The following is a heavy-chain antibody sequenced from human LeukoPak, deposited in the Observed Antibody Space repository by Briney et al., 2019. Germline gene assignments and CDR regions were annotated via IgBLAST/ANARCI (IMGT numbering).Heavy chain of an antibody. D-gene: IGHD3-10*01. CDR2: IHYSGSTS. V-gene: IGHV4-39*07. Sequence: PSETLSLTCTVSGGSISSSSYYWGWIRQPPGKGLEWIGSIHYSGSTSYYNPSLKSRVTISVDTSKNQFSLKLNSVTAADTAVYYCASYGSGSYSYNWFDPWGQGTLVTVSS. J-gene: IGHJ5*02. CDR3: ASYGSGSYSYNWFDP. CDR1: GGSISSSSYY.